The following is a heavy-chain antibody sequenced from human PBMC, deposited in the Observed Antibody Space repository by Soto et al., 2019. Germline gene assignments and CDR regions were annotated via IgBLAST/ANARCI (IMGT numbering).Heavy chain of an antibody. V-gene: IGHV3-53*01. CDR3: ARAAVGLRPGEFDY. CDR2: IYSDGST. Sequence: GGSLRLSCAVPGFTVSNNYMNWVRQAPGKGLEWVSVIYSDGSTYYADSVKGRFTISRDNSKNTVFLQMNTLRAEDTAVYYCARAAVGLRPGEFDYWGQGTPVTVSS. CDR1: GFTVSNNY. D-gene: IGHD3-10*01. J-gene: IGHJ4*02.